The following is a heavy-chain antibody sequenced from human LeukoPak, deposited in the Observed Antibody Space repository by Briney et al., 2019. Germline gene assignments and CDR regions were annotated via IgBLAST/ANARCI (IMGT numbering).Heavy chain of an antibody. D-gene: IGHD3-22*01. Sequence: SETLSLTCTVSGGSLSCSGYYWGWIRQPPGKGLEWIGNISYSGSTYYNPSLKSRVTISVDTSKNQFSLKLSSVTAADTAVFYCARLNPLASRGYSPHFDYWGQGTLVTVSS. CDR1: GGSLSCSGYY. CDR2: ISYSGST. CDR3: ARLNPLASRGYSPHFDY. V-gene: IGHV4-39*01. J-gene: IGHJ4*02.